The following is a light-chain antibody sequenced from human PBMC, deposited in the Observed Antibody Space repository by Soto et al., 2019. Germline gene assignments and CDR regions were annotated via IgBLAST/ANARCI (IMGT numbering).Light chain of an antibody. V-gene: IGKV3-15*01. CDR2: GAS. CDR1: QSVSSN. CDR3: QQYNNWPPLT. J-gene: IGKJ4*01. Sequence: EIVMTQSPATLSVSPGERATLSCRASQSVSSNLAWYQQKPGQAPRLLIYGASTRATVIPARFSCSGSGTDFTLTISSLQSEDFAVYYCQQYNNWPPLTFGGGTKVEIK.